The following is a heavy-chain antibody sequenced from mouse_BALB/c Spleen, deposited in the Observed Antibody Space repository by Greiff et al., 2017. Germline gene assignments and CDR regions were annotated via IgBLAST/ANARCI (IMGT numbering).Heavy chain of an antibody. CDR3: ARDEGLTEAYDMDY. J-gene: IGHJ4*01. D-gene: IGHD4-1*01. CDR1: GFTFTDYY. V-gene: IGHV7-3*02. CDR2: IRNKANGYTT. Sequence: EVKLMESGGGLVQPGGSLRLSCATSGFTFTDYYMSWVRQPPGKALEWLGFIRNKANGYTTEYSASVKGRFTISRDNSQSVLYLQMNTLRAEDSANYYCARDEGLTEAYDMDYWGQGTSVTVSS.